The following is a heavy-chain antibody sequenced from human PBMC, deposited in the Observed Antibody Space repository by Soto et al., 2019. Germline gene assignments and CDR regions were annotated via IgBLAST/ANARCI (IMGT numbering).Heavy chain of an antibody. CDR1: GGTFSSYA. J-gene: IGHJ4*02. Sequence: QVQLVQSGAEVKKPGSSVKVSCKASGGTFSSYAISWVRQAPGQGLEWMGGIIPIFGTANYAQKVQGRVTITADESTSTAYMELSSLRSEDTAVYYCARDRRDGYNPPYFDYWGQGTLVTVSS. V-gene: IGHV1-69*12. CDR2: IIPIFGTA. D-gene: IGHD5-12*01. CDR3: ARDRRDGYNPPYFDY.